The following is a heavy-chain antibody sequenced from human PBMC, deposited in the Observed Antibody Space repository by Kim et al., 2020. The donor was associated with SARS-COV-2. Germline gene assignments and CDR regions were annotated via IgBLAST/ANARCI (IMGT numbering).Heavy chain of an antibody. V-gene: IGHV5-10-1*01. J-gene: IGHJ6*02. CDR3: ARLPSDSSGYYRYYYGMDV. D-gene: IGHD3-22*01. CDR2: IDPSDSYT. Sequence: GESLKISCKGSGYSFTSYWISWVRQMPGKGLEWMGRIDPSDSYTNYSPSFQGHVTISADKSISTAYLQWSSLKASDTAMYYCARLPSDSSGYYRYYYGMDVWGQGTTVPVSS. CDR1: GYSFTSYW.